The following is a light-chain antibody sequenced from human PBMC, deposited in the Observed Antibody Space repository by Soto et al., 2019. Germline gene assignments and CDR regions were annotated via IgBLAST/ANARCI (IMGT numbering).Light chain of an antibody. Sequence: DIQMTQSPSSLSVSVGDRDTITCRASQTISTYLNWFQKKPGKAPQLLIYGASSLQSGVPSRFSGSGSGTDFTLTITGLQSEDSATYFCQQGFSPLLTFGGGTKVDI. J-gene: IGKJ4*01. CDR3: QQGFSPLLT. V-gene: IGKV1-39*01. CDR2: GAS. CDR1: QTISTY.